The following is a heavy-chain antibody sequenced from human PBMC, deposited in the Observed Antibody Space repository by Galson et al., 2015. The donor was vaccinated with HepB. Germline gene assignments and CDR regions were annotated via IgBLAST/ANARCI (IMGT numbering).Heavy chain of an antibody. CDR2: IFFGGDT. CDR1: GASISSSSYY. CDR3: ARVSVVVVAARGGWFDP. D-gene: IGHD2-15*01. V-gene: IGHV4-39*07. Sequence: ETLSLTCTVSGASISSSSYYWGWIRQPPGKGLEWIGSIYFSGDTYGIGSIFFGGDTYYNPSLKSRVTISGDTSKNQFSLKLSSVTAADTAVYYCARVSVVVVAARGGWFDPWGQGTLVTVSS. J-gene: IGHJ5*02.